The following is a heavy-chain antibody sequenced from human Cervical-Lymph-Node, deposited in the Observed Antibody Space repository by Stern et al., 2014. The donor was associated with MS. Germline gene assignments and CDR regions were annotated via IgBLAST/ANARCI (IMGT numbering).Heavy chain of an antibody. Sequence: MQLVESGGGVVQPGRSLRLSCATSGFTFSSCAMHWVRQAPGKGLEWVAVMWFDGSNVYYGDSVKGRFTISRDNSRSTLYLQMNSLRVEDTAVYYCARSRPGSSWLTDYWGQGTLVTVSS. J-gene: IGHJ4*02. CDR2: MWFDGSNV. D-gene: IGHD6-13*01. CDR1: GFTFSSCA. CDR3: ARSRPGSSWLTDY. V-gene: IGHV3-33*01.